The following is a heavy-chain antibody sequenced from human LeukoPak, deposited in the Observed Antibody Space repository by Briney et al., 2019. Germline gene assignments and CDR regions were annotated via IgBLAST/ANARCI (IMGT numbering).Heavy chain of an antibody. D-gene: IGHD2-2*01. CDR2: ISYDGSNK. V-gene: IGHV3-30*04. J-gene: IGHJ4*02. CDR1: GFTFRSYA. Sequence: GGSLRLSCAASGFTFRSYAMHWVRQAPGKGLEWVAVISYDGSNKYYADSVKGRFTISRDNSKNTLYLQMNSLRAEDTAVYYCARERKYCSSTSCSKVLDYWGQGTLVTVSS. CDR3: ARERKYCSSTSCSKVLDY.